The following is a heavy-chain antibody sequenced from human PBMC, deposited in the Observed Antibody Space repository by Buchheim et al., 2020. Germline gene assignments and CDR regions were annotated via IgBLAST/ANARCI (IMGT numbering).Heavy chain of an antibody. D-gene: IGHD6-6*01. V-gene: IGHV4-59*01. Sequence: QVQLQESGPGLVKPSETLSLTCTVSGASISYSYWSWIRQPPGKGLEWIGHIQYTGNTDYNPSLSSRVTISIDTSTNTLSLKLSSVTAADTAAYYCASTRRGSSSGAEYFQHWGQGTL. J-gene: IGHJ1*01. CDR1: GASISYSY. CDR2: IQYTGNT. CDR3: ASTRRGSSSGAEYFQH.